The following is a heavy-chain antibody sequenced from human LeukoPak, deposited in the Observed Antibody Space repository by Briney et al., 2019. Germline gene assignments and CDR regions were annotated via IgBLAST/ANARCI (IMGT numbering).Heavy chain of an antibody. J-gene: IGHJ4*02. V-gene: IGHV3-30*02. CDR3: AKDSSSGSRRLYYFDY. Sequence: PGGSLRLSCAASGFTFSSYGMHWVRQAPGKGLEWVAFIQYDGSNKYYADSVKGRFTISRDNSKNTLYLQMNSLRAEDTAVYYCAKDSSSGSRRLYYFDYWGQGTLVTVSS. CDR2: IQYDGSNK. D-gene: IGHD3-10*01. CDR1: GFTFSSYG.